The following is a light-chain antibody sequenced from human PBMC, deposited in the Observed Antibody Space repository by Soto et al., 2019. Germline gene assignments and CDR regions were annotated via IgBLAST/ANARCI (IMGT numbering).Light chain of an antibody. CDR2: END. V-gene: IGLV1-51*02. Sequence: QSVLTQPPSVSAAPGQKVTISCSGSSSNIGNNYVSWYQQLPRTAPKLLIYENDKRPSGIPDRFSGSKSGTSATLGITGLQTGDEADYYCGSWDSSLSAGLFGGGTKLTVL. CDR3: GSWDSSLSAGL. J-gene: IGLJ3*02. CDR1: SSNIGNNY.